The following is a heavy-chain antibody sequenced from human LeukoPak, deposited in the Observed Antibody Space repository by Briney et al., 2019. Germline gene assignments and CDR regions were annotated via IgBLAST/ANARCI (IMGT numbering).Heavy chain of an antibody. D-gene: IGHD2-21*01. CDR2: IYHSGST. V-gene: IGHV4-4*02. Sequence: SETLSLTCAVSGGSISSSNWWSWVRQPPGKGLEWIGEIYHSGSTNYNPSLKSRVTISVDTSKNQFSLKLSSVTAADTAVYYCARHIVVVSHRDYYYGMDVWGQGTTVTVSS. J-gene: IGHJ6*02. CDR3: ARHIVVVSHRDYYYGMDV. CDR1: GGSISSSNW.